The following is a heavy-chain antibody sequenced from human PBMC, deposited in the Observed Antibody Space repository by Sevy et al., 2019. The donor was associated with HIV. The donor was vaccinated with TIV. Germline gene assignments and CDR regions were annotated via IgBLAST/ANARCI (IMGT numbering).Heavy chain of an antibody. CDR3: AKDRVSGTYYTGDFDF. V-gene: IGHV3-23*01. Sequence: GGSLRLSCAASGFTFSTYAMTWVRQAPGKGLEWVSVITISGGSTYYADSVKGRFTISRDNSKNNLYLQMNSLRAEDTAVYYCAKDRVSGTYYTGDFDFWGQGPLVTVSS. CDR1: GFTFSTYA. CDR2: ITISGGST. D-gene: IGHD3-10*01. J-gene: IGHJ4*02.